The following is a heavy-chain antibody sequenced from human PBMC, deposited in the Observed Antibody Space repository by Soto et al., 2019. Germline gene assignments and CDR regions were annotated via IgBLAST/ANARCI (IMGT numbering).Heavy chain of an antibody. Sequence: SETLXLTCTVSGGSISSSSYYWGWIRQPPGKGLEWIGSIYYSGSTYYNPSLKSRVTISVDTSKNQFSLKLSSVTAADTAVYYCARHYYGSGSYYFDYWGQGTLVTVSS. D-gene: IGHD3-10*01. CDR1: GGSISSSSYY. CDR2: IYYSGST. J-gene: IGHJ4*02. CDR3: ARHYYGSGSYYFDY. V-gene: IGHV4-39*01.